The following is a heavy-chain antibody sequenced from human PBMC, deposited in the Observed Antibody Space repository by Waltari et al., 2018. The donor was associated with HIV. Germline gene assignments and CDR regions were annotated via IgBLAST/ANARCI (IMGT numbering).Heavy chain of an antibody. CDR1: GGSFSGYY. CDR3: ARAAHYGSGSYSYYFDY. CDR2: INHSGST. Sequence: QVQLQQWGAGLLKPSETLSLTCAVYGGSFSGYYWSWIRQPPGKGLEWIGEINHSGSTNYNPSLKSRVTISVDTSKNQFSLKLSSVTAADTAVYYCARAAHYGSGSYSYYFDYWGQGTLVTVSS. V-gene: IGHV4-34*01. D-gene: IGHD3-10*01. J-gene: IGHJ4*02.